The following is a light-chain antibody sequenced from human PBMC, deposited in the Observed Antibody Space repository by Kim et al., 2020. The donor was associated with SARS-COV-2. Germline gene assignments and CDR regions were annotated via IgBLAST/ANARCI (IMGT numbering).Light chain of an antibody. V-gene: IGKV1-16*01. J-gene: IGKJ5*01. CDR1: QDIANY. CDR2: AAS. CDR3: QQYDTFPII. Sequence: DIQMTQSPSSLSASVGDTVTITCRASQDIANYLAWHQQKPGKAPKSLMYAASTLENGVPSRFSGSGSGTDFTLTINSVQPEDFATYYCQQYDTFPIIFGQWTRLEIK.